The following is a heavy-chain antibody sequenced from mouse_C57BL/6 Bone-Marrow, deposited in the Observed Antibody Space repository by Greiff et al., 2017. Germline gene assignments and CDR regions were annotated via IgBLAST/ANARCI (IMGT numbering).Heavy chain of an antibody. D-gene: IGHD1-1*01. V-gene: IGHV1-63*01. J-gene: IGHJ1*03. CDR2: IYPGGGYT. CDR1: GYTFTNYW. CDR3: AREWSAYGSYWYFDV. Sequence: QVQLQQSGAELVRPGTSVKMSCKASGYTFTNYWIGWAKQRPGHGLEWIGDIYPGGGYTNYNEKFKGKATLTADKSSSTAYMQFSSLTSWDSAIYYCAREWSAYGSYWYFDVWGTGTTVTVSS.